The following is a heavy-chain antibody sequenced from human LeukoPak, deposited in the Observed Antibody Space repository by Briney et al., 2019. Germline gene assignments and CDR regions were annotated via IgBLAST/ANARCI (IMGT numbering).Heavy chain of an antibody. Sequence: ASVKVSCKASGYTFTGYYMHWVRQAPGQGLEWMGWINPNSGGTNYAQKFQGRVTMTRDTSISTAYMELSRPRSDDTAVYYCARERGYCSSTSCYVGYWGQGTLVTVSS. V-gene: IGHV1-2*02. CDR3: ARERGYCSSTSCYVGY. CDR1: GYTFTGYY. J-gene: IGHJ4*02. CDR2: INPNSGGT. D-gene: IGHD2-2*03.